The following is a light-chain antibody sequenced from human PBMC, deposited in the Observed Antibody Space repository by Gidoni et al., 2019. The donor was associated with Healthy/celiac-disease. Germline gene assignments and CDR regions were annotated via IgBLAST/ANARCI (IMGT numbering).Light chain of an antibody. Sequence: EIVMTQSPATLSVSPGERATLSCRASQSVSSNLAWYQQKPGPAPRLLIYGASTRATGIPARFSGSGSGTEFTLTISSLQSEDFAVYYCQQYNNWPPRTFGQGIKLEIK. V-gene: IGKV3-15*01. CDR2: GAS. CDR1: QSVSSN. J-gene: IGKJ2*01. CDR3: QQYNNWPPRT.